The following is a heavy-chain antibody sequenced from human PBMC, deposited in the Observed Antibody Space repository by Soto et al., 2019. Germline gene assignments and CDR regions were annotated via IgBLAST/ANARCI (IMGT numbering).Heavy chain of an antibody. V-gene: IGHV4-31*03. CDR3: ARDEGSMITFGGVIAPGGMDV. CDR1: GGSISSGGYY. CDR2: IYYSGST. D-gene: IGHD3-16*02. J-gene: IGHJ6*02. Sequence: TLSLTCTVSGGSISSGGYYWSWIRQHPGKGLEWIGYIYYSGSTYYNPSLKSRVTISVDTSKNQFSLKLSSVTAADTAVYYCARDEGSMITFGGVIAPGGMDVWGQGTTVTVSS.